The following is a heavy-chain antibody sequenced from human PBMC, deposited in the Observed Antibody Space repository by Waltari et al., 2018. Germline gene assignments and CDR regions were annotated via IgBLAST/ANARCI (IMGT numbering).Heavy chain of an antibody. CDR3: ATDWTPPRVLVAAGV. V-gene: IGHV1-69-2*01. CDR2: VDPEDGET. CDR1: GYTFTAYY. Sequence: EVQLVQYGAEVKKPGATVKISCKDSGYTFTAYYMPWVQQAPGKGLEWMGRVDPEDGETIYAEKFQGRVTITADTSTDTAYMELSSLRSEDTAVYYCATDWTPPRVLVAAGVWGQGTLVTVSS. D-gene: IGHD6-13*01. J-gene: IGHJ4*02.